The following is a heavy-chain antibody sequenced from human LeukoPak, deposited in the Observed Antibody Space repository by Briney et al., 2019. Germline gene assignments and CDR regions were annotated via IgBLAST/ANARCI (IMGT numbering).Heavy chain of an antibody. CDR3: AKDTQGMTGGFDY. Sequence: GGSLRLSCAASGFTFDDYAMHWVRQAPGKGLEWVSGINWNSGTIGYADSVKGRFTISRDNAKNSLYLQVSSLRTEDTALYYCAKDTQGMTGGFDYWAREPWSPSPQ. J-gene: IGHJ4*02. D-gene: IGHD4-23*01. V-gene: IGHV3-9*01. CDR2: INWNSGTI. CDR1: GFTFDDYA.